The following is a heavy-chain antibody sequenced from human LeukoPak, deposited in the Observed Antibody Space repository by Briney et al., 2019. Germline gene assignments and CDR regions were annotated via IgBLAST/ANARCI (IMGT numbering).Heavy chain of an antibody. Sequence: GGSLRLSCAASGFTFSSYAMSWVRQAPGKGLEWVSAISGSGGSTYYADSVKGRFTISRDNSKNTLYLQMNSLRAEDTAVYYCAKVESYSSRGALDYWGQGTLVTVSS. J-gene: IGHJ4*02. D-gene: IGHD6-13*01. V-gene: IGHV3-23*01. CDR3: AKVESYSSRGALDY. CDR2: ISGSGGST. CDR1: GFTFSSYA.